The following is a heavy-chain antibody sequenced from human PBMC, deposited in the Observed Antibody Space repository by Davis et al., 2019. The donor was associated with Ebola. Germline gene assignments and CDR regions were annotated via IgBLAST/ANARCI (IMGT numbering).Heavy chain of an antibody. J-gene: IGHJ5*02. CDR2: INPNSGGT. Sequence: ASVKVSCKASGYTFTGYYMHWVRQAPGQGLEWMGWINPNSGGTNYAQKFQGRVTITRNTSISTAYMELSSLRSEDTAVYYCARRLRGNWFDPWGQGTLVTVSS. CDR1: GYTFTGYY. D-gene: IGHD3-16*01. CDR3: ARRLRGNWFDP. V-gene: IGHV1-2*02.